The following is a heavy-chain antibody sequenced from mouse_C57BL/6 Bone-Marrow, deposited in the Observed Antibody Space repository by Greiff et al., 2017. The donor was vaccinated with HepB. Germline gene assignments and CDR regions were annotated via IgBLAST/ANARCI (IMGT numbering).Heavy chain of an antibody. CDR2: IYPGSGST. J-gene: IGHJ4*01. V-gene: IGHV1-55*01. Sequence: QVQLQQSGAELVKPGASVKMSCKASGYTFTSYWITWVKQRPGQGLEWIGDIYPGSGSTNYNEKFKSKATLTVDTSSSTAYMQLSSLTSEDSAVYYCARGLLRSSMDYWGQGTSVTVSS. D-gene: IGHD1-1*01. CDR3: ARGLLRSSMDY. CDR1: GYTFTSYW.